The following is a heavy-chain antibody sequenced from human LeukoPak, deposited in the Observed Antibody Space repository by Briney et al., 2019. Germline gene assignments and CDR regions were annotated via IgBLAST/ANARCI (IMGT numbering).Heavy chain of an antibody. Sequence: APVKVSCKASGYTFTSYGISWVRQAPGQGLEWMGWISAYNGNTNYAQKLQGRVTMTTDTSTSTAYMELRSLRSDDTAVYYCARDPPQDYDFWSFYYYYGMDVWGQGTTVTVSS. CDR2: ISAYNGNT. D-gene: IGHD3-3*01. CDR3: ARDPPQDYDFWSFYYYYGMDV. CDR1: GYTFTSYG. V-gene: IGHV1-18*01. J-gene: IGHJ6*02.